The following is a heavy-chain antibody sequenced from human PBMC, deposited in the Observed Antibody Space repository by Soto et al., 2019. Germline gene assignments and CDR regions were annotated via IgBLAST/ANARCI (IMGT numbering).Heavy chain of an antibody. CDR2: IYYSGST. V-gene: IGHV4-31*03. D-gene: IGHD1-26*01. CDR1: GGSISSGGYY. J-gene: IGHJ4*02. Sequence: QVQLQESGPGLVKPSQTLSLTCTVSGGSISSGGYYWSWIRQHPGKGLEWIGYIYYSGSTYYNPSLKSRVTISVDTSKNQFPLKLSSVAAAATAVYYCARVRGGGPFDDWGQGTLVTFSS. CDR3: ARVRGGGPFDD.